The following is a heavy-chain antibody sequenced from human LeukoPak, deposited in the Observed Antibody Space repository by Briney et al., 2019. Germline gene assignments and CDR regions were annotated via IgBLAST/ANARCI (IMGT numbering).Heavy chain of an antibody. D-gene: IGHD2-21*02. J-gene: IGHJ5*02. Sequence: PSETLSLTCTVSGGSVSSGSYYWSWLRQPPGTGLEWIGYIYYSGSTNYNPSLKSRVTISVDTSKNQFSLKLSSVTAADTAVYYCAREGTANWFDPWGQGTLVTVPS. CDR1: GGSVSSGSYY. CDR3: AREGTANWFDP. V-gene: IGHV4-61*01. CDR2: IYYSGST.